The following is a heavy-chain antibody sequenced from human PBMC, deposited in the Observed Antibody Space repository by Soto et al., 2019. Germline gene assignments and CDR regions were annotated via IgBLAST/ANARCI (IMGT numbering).Heavy chain of an antibody. Sequence: ASVKVSCKASGYTFTSYAMHWVRQAPGQRLEWMGWINAGNGNTKYSQKFQGRVTITRDTSASTAYMELSSLRSEDTAVYYCARARDIVVVPAANDAFDIWGQGTMVTVS. D-gene: IGHD2-2*01. V-gene: IGHV1-3*01. CDR3: ARARDIVVVPAANDAFDI. CDR1: GYTFTSYA. J-gene: IGHJ3*02. CDR2: INAGNGNT.